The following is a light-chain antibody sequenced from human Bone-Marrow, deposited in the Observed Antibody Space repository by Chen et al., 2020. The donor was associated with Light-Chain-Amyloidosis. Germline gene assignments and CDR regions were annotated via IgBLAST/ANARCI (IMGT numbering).Light chain of an antibody. CDR3: QVWDRSSDRPV. Sequence: SYVLTQPSSVSVAPGQTATIVCGGNNIGSTSVHWYQQTPGQAPLLVVYDDSDRPSGIPERLSGSNSENTATLTISRVEAGDEADYYCQVWDRSSDRPVFGGGTKLTVL. V-gene: IGLV3-21*02. CDR2: DDS. J-gene: IGLJ3*02. CDR1: NIGSTS.